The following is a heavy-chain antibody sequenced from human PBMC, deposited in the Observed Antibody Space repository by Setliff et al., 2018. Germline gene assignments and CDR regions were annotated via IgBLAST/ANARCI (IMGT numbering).Heavy chain of an antibody. D-gene: IGHD2-8*01. V-gene: IGHV4-39*01. CDR2: IHYSGST. CDR1: GGSISSNGHY. Sequence: SETLSLTCTVSGGSISSNGHYWGWIRQPPGKGLEWIGSIHYSGSTYYNPSLESRVTISVDTSKNQFSLKMTSVTAADTAVYYCARHGLHCTNGICPPPFDPWGQGTLVTVSS. CDR3: ARHGLHCTNGICPPPFDP. J-gene: IGHJ5*02.